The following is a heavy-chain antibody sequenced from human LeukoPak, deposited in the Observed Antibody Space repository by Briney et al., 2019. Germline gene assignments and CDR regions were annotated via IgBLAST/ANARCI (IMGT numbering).Heavy chain of an antibody. D-gene: IGHD5-12*01. Sequence: GGSLRLSCAASGFTFSGYAMHWVRQAPGKGLEWVAVISYDGDNKYYADSVKGRFTISRDNSKNTLYLQMNSLRAEDTAVYYCAKDRSGGNIFDYWGQGTLVTVSS. J-gene: IGHJ4*02. V-gene: IGHV3-30*18. CDR2: ISYDGDNK. CDR3: AKDRSGGNIFDY. CDR1: GFTFSGYA.